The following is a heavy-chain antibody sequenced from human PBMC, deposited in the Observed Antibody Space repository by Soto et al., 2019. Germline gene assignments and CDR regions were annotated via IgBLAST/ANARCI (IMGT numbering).Heavy chain of an antibody. V-gene: IGHV3-53*01. J-gene: IGHJ3*01. CDR3: AARPLLPGAP. CDR2: LYSSGST. D-gene: IGHD3-22*01. CDR1: GFTFTGND. Sequence: EVQLVESGGGLIQPGGSLRLSCAASGFTFTGNDMNWVRQAPGKGLEWVSILYSSGSTYYADSVKGRFTISRDNSNNTLYLQMSSLRAEDTAVYYCAARPLLPGAPWGQGTMVTVSS.